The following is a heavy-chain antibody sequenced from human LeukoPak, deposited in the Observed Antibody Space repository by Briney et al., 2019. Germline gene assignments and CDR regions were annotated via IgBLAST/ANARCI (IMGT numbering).Heavy chain of an antibody. Sequence: KPSETLSLTCTVSGGSISSYYWSWIRQPPGKGLEWIGYIYYSGSTNYNPSLKSRVTISVDTSKNQFSLRLSSVTAADTAVYYCARLLTVVTDEYNWFDPWGQGTLVTVSS. V-gene: IGHV4-59*08. CDR1: GGSISSYY. CDR2: IYYSGST. J-gene: IGHJ5*02. CDR3: ARLLTVVTDEYNWFDP. D-gene: IGHD4-23*01.